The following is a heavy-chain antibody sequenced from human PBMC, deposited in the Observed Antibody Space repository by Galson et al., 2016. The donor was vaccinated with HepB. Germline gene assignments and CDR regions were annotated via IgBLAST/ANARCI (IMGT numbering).Heavy chain of an antibody. CDR3: ARGVYGDHGWFDY. Sequence: SLRLSCAASGFTVSSNYMSWVRQAPGKGLEWVSVIYSGGTTYYADSVKGRFTISRDNSKNTLFLQMNTLRPEDTAVYYCARGVYGDHGWFDYWGQGTLVTGSS. V-gene: IGHV3-66*02. CDR1: GFTVSSNY. CDR2: IYSGGTT. D-gene: IGHD4-17*01. J-gene: IGHJ4*02.